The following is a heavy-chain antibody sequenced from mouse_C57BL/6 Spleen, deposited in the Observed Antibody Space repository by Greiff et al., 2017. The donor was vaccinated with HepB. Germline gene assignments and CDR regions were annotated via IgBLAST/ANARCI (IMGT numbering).Heavy chain of an antibody. V-gene: IGHV1-61*01. D-gene: IGHD1-1*01. Sequence: QVQLQQPGAELVRPGSSVKLSCKASGYTFTSYWMDWVKQRPGQGLEWIGNIYPSDSETHYNQKFKDKATLTVDKSSSTAYMQLSSLTSEDSAVYYYARGYYGSSSSYAMGYWGQGTSVTVSS. CDR3: ARGYYGSSSSYAMGY. CDR1: GYTFTSYW. CDR2: IYPSDSET. J-gene: IGHJ4*01.